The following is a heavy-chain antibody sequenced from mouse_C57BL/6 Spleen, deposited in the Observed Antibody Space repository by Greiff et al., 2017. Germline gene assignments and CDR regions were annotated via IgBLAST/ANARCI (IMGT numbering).Heavy chain of an antibody. CDR2: INPSTGGT. J-gene: IGHJ2*01. D-gene: IGHD1-1*01. CDR1: GYSFTGYY. V-gene: IGHV1-42*01. Sequence: EVQLQQSGPELVKPGASVKISCKASGYSFTGYYMNWVKQSPEKSLEWIGEINPSTGGTTYNQKFKAKATLTVDKSSSTAYMQLKSLTSEDSAVYYCARRGTTVVAPLDYWGQGTTLTVSS. CDR3: ARRGTTVVAPLDY.